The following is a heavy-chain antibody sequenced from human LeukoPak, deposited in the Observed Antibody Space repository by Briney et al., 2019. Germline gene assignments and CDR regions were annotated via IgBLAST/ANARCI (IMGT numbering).Heavy chain of an antibody. D-gene: IGHD6-19*01. Sequence: GGSLRLSCAASGFAFSDHVMNWVRQAPGKGLEWVSLISGSDDSTYYADSVKGRFTISRDNSKNILYLQMNSLRAEDTAIYYCAKVRAGWYFDFWGQGTLVTVSS. J-gene: IGHJ4*02. CDR1: GFAFSDHV. V-gene: IGHV3-23*01. CDR3: AKVRAGWYFDF. CDR2: ISGSDDST.